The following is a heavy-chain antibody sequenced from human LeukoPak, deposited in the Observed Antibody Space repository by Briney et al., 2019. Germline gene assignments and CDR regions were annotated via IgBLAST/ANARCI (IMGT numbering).Heavy chain of an antibody. J-gene: IGHJ4*02. CDR1: GFTFNTYS. CDR3: ARDSVSYSGSYYLDF. CDR2: ISSGGRTL. Sequence: GGSLRPSCAASGFTFNTYSINWVRQAPGKGLEWVSYISSGGRTLYYADSVKGRFTISRDNAKNSLYLQMNSLRDEDTAVYFCARDSVSYSGSYYLDFWGQGTLVTVPS. V-gene: IGHV3-48*02. D-gene: IGHD1-26*01.